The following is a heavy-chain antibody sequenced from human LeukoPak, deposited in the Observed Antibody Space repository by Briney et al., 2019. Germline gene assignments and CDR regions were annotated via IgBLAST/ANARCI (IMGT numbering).Heavy chain of an antibody. CDR3: AREKGGSGSYYKD. D-gene: IGHD3-10*01. Sequence: HAGGSLRLSCAASGFTVSSNYMSWVRQAPGKGLEWVSVIYSGGSTYYADSVKGRFTISRDNSKNTLYLQMNSLRAEDTAVYYCAREKGGSGSYYKDWGQGTLVTVSS. CDR1: GFTVSSNY. V-gene: IGHV3-53*01. CDR2: IYSGGST. J-gene: IGHJ4*02.